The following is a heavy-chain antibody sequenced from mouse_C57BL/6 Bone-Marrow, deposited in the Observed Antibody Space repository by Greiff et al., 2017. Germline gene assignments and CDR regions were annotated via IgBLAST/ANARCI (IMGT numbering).Heavy chain of an antibody. CDR1: GYTFTDYY. J-gene: IGHJ2*01. Sequence: DVKLQESGPELVKPGASVKISCKASGYTFTDYYMNWVKQSHGKSLEWIGDINPNNGGTSYNQKFKGKATLTVDKSSSTAYMELRSLTSEDSAVYYCARIGSSGYFDYWGQGTTLTVSS. CDR3: ARIGSSGYFDY. D-gene: IGHD3-2*02. CDR2: INPNNGGT. V-gene: IGHV1-26*01.